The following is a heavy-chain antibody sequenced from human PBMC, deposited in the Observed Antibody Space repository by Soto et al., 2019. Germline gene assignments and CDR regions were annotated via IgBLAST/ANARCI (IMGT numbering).Heavy chain of an antibody. D-gene: IGHD6-19*01. Sequence: SETLSLTCTVSGGSISSNIYYWGWIRQPPGKGLEWIGYIHYSGSTNYNPSLKSRVTISLDTSKSQFSLKLTSVTATDTAVYYCASGLYSSGWFPDYYGMDVWGQGTLVTVSS. V-gene: IGHV4-61*05. CDR2: IHYSGST. J-gene: IGHJ6*02. CDR1: GGSISSNIYY. CDR3: ASGLYSSGWFPDYYGMDV.